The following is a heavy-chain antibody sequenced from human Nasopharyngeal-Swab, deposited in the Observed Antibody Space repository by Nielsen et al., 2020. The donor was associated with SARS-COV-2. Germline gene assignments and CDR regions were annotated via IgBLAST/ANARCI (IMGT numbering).Heavy chain of an antibody. CDR3: ARLVAAPYYYYMDV. D-gene: IGHD6-13*01. CDR2: IYYSGST. Sequence: GSLRLSCTVPGGSISSYYWSWIRQPPGKGLEWIGYIYYSGSTNYNPSLKSRVTISVDTSKNQFSLKLSSVTAADTAVYYCARLVAAPYYYYMDVWGKGTTVTVSS. J-gene: IGHJ6*03. CDR1: GGSISSYY. V-gene: IGHV4-59*08.